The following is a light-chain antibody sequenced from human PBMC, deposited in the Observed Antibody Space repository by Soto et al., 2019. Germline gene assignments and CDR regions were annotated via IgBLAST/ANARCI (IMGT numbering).Light chain of an antibody. J-gene: IGKJ3*01. CDR2: LGS. Sequence: DIVMTQSPLSLPVTPGEPASISCRSSQSLLHSNGYNYLDWYLQKPGPSPQLLIYLGSNRDSGVPDRFSGSGSGTDFTLKISRVEAEDVGVYYCMKALQTPSFGPGTKVDIK. CDR3: MKALQTPS. CDR1: QSLLHSNGYNY. V-gene: IGKV2-28*01.